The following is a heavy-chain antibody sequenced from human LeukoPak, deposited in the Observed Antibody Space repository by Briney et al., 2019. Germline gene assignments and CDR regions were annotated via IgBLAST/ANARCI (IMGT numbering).Heavy chain of an antibody. CDR2: ISWNSGSI. Sequence: AGGSLRLSCAASGFTFGDYAMHWVRQVPGKGLEWVSGISWNSGSIDYVDSVKGRFIISRDNARNSLYLQMNSLRAEDTAVYYCARVTNYDEKDAFDIWGQGTMVTVSS. CDR3: ARVTNYDEKDAFDI. V-gene: IGHV3-9*01. D-gene: IGHD3-3*01. J-gene: IGHJ3*02. CDR1: GFTFGDYA.